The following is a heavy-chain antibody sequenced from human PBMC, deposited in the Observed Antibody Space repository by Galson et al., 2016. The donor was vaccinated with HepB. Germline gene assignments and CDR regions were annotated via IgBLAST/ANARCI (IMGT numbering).Heavy chain of an antibody. Sequence: PALVKPTQTLTLTCTFSGFSLSTSGVGVGWIRQPPGKALEWLALIYWDDDKRDSPSLKSRFSINKDTSKNQVVLTVTKMDPVDTATYYCAHRGSAFGIFSGDYFEYWGQGILVTVSS. V-gene: IGHV2-5*02. D-gene: IGHD2-15*01. J-gene: IGHJ4*02. CDR2: IYWDDDK. CDR3: AHRGSAFGIFSGDYFEY. CDR1: GFSLSTSGVG.